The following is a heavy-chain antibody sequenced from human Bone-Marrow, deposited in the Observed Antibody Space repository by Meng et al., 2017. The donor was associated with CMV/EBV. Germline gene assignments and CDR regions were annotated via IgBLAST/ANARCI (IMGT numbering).Heavy chain of an antibody. CDR2: IYHSGNT. J-gene: IGHJ4*02. D-gene: IGHD2/OR15-2a*01. CDR1: GGSISSSTYY. Sequence: ESLKISCTVSGGSISSSTYYWGWIRQPPGKGLEWIGSIYHSGNTYYNPPLKSRVTISVDTSKSQFSLKLSSVTAANTAVYYCARGEGTTSNGFDYWGQGTLVTVSS. CDR3: ARGEGTTSNGFDY. V-gene: IGHV4-39*07.